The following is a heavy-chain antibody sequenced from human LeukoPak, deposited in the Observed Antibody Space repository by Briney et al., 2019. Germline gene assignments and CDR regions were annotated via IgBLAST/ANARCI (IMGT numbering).Heavy chain of an antibody. CDR1: GFTFSSYS. CDR3: ARDPTYDILTGYTDY. J-gene: IGHJ4*02. V-gene: IGHV3-21*01. D-gene: IGHD3-9*01. CDR2: ISSSSSYI. Sequence: GGSLRLSCAASGFTFSSYSMNWVRQAPGKGLEWVSSISSSSSYIYYADSVKGRFTISRDNAKNSLYLQMNSLRAEDTAVYYCARDPTYDILTGYTDYWGQGTLVTVSS.